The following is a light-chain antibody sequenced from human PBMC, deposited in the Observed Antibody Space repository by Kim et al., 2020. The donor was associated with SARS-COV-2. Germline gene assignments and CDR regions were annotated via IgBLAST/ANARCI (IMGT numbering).Light chain of an antibody. Sequence: GKSVTISCTGTSSDIGTYNRVSWYQQPPGTAPKLMIYEVTNRPSGVPDRFSGSKSGNTASLTISGLQAEDEADYYCSSYTSSNIYVFGTGTKVTVL. CDR2: EVT. CDR3: SSYTSSNIYV. CDR1: SSDIGTYNR. V-gene: IGLV2-18*02. J-gene: IGLJ1*01.